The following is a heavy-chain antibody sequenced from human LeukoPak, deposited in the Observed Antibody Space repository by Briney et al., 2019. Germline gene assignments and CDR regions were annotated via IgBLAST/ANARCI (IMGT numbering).Heavy chain of an antibody. V-gene: IGHV3-30-3*01. Sequence: GGSLRLSCAASGFIFSSYAMHWVRQAPGKGLEWVAVISYDGSNKYYADSVKGRFTISRDNSKNTLYLQMNSLRAEDTAVYYCARDVLTIAAAGHNWFDPWGQGTLVTVSS. J-gene: IGHJ5*02. D-gene: IGHD6-13*01. CDR3: ARDVLTIAAAGHNWFDP. CDR1: GFIFSSYA. CDR2: ISYDGSNK.